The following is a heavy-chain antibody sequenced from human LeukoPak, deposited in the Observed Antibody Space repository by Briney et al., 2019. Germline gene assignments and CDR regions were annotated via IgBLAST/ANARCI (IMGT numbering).Heavy chain of an antibody. J-gene: IGHJ5*02. D-gene: IGHD6-19*01. CDR1: GYTFTSYE. CDR2: MNPNSGNT. V-gene: IGHV1-8*01. CDR3: ARGRMYSSGWYNNWFDP. Sequence: GGSVKDSCKDSGYTFTSYEINWVRQGTGQGLEWMGWMNPNSGNTGYAQKFQGRVTMTRNTSISTAYMELSSLRSEDTAVYYCARGRMYSSGWYNNWFDPWGQGTLVTVSS.